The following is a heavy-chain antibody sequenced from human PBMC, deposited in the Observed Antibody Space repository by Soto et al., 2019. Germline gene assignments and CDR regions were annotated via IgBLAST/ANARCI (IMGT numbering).Heavy chain of an antibody. Sequence: PGRSLRLSCAASGFTFSSYGMHWVRQAPGKGLEWVAVISYDGSNKYYADSVKGRFTISRDNSKNTLYLQMNSLRAEDTAVYYCAKDRPSMVRGVPNYGMDVWGQGTTVTVSS. D-gene: IGHD3-10*01. CDR3: AKDRPSMVRGVPNYGMDV. CDR2: ISYDGSNK. J-gene: IGHJ6*02. CDR1: GFTFSSYG. V-gene: IGHV3-30*18.